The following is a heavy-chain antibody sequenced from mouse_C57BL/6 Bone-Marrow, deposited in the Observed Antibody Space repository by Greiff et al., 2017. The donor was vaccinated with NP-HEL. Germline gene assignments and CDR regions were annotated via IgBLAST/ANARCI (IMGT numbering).Heavy chain of an antibody. V-gene: IGHV2-2*01. Sequence: QVQLKESGPGLVQPSQSLSITCTVSGFSLTSYGVHWVRQSPGKGLEWLGVIWSGGSTDYNAAFISRLSISKDNSKSQVFFKMNSLQADDTAKYYCARNGVALDYWGQGTTLTVSS. CDR1: GFSLTSYG. CDR3: ARNGVALDY. D-gene: IGHD1-1*01. CDR2: IWSGGST. J-gene: IGHJ2*01.